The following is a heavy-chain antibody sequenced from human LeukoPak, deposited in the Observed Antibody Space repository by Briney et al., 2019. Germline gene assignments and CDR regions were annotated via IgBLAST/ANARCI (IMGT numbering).Heavy chain of an antibody. CDR3: ARDRVNIRNYYYYYMDV. V-gene: IGHV4-39*07. D-gene: IGHD1-14*01. CDR2: IYYSGST. CDR1: GGSISRNSYY. J-gene: IGHJ6*03. Sequence: PSETLSLTCAVSGGSISRNSYYWGWIRQPPGKGLEWIGSIYYSGSTYYNPSLKSRVTISVDTSKNQFSLKLSSVTAADTAVYYCARDRVNIRNYYYYYMDVWGKGTTVTVSS.